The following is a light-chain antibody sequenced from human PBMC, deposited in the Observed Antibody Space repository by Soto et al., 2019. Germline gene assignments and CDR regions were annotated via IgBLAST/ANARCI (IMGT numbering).Light chain of an antibody. J-gene: IGKJ1*01. CDR2: GAS. V-gene: IGKV3-15*01. Sequence: EIVMTQSPATLSVSPGERATLSCKASRSVRSNLAWYQQKPGQAPRLLISGASTRATGITDRFSGSGSGTEFTLTITSLQSEDFAVYYCQKYNYWPGTFGQGTKVEIK. CDR1: RSVRSN. CDR3: QKYNYWPGT.